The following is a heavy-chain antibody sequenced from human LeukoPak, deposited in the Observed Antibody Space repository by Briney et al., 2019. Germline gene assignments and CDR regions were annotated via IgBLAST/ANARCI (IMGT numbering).Heavy chain of an antibody. Sequence: GGSLRLSCAASGFTFSSYGMHWVRQAPGKGLEWVAVISYDGSNKYYADSVKGRFTISRDNSKNTLYLQMYSLRAEDTAVYYCARGGRYDSSGYLHYFDYWGQGTLVTVSS. J-gene: IGHJ4*02. CDR2: ISYDGSNK. CDR3: ARGGRYDSSGYLHYFDY. V-gene: IGHV3-30*03. CDR1: GFTFSSYG. D-gene: IGHD3-22*01.